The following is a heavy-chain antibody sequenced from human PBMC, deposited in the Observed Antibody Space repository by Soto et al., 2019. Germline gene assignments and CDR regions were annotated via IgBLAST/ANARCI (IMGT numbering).Heavy chain of an antibody. CDR1: GGSFTGDY. D-gene: IGHD3-22*01. V-gene: IGHV4-4*07. CDR3: ARDLPPYDRRRPPTGAFED. J-gene: IGHJ4*02. CDR2: VFGNGGGSP. Sequence: QVQLQESGPGLVKPSETLSLTCSVSGGSFTGDYWSWIRQPAGKGLEWIGRVFGNGGGSPIYNPCPKNQITMSGETAKTQVSLKLTSVPAADTAVYYCARDLPPYDRRRPPTGAFEDWGQGVLVSVSS.